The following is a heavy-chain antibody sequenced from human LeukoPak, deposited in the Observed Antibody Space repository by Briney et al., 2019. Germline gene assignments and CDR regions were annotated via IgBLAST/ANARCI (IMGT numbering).Heavy chain of an antibody. V-gene: IGHV1-18*04. Sequence: ASVKVSCKASGYTFTSYGISWVRQAPGQGLEWMGWISAYNGNTNYAQKLQGRVTMTTDTSTSTAYMELRSLRSDDTAVYYCARDRRNVVVPAVAFDYWRQGTLVTVSS. CDR2: ISAYNGNT. D-gene: IGHD2-2*01. CDR1: GYTFTSYG. J-gene: IGHJ4*02. CDR3: ARDRRNVVVPAVAFDY.